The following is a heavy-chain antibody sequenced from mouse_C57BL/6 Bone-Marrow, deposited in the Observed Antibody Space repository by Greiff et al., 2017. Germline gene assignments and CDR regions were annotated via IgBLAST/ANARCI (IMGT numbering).Heavy chain of an antibody. D-gene: IGHD2-4*01. CDR2: INPNNGGT. CDR3: ATYYYDGFAY. CDR1: GYTFTDYN. Sequence: EVQLQQSGPELVKPGASVKMSCKASGYTFTDYNMHWVKQSHGKSLEWIGYINPNNGGTSYNQKFKGKATLTVNKSSSTAYMELRSLTSEEAAVDYCATYYYDGFAYWGQGTLVTVSA. V-gene: IGHV1-22*01. J-gene: IGHJ3*01.